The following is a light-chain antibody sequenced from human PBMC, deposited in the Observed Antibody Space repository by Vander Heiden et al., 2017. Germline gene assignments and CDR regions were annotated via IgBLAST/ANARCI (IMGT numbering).Light chain of an antibody. Sequence: QSALTPPASVSGSPGQSITISCAGTSSDVGGYNYVSWYQQHAGKAPKLMMYDVSNRPSGVSNRFSGSKSGNTASLTTAGLQAEDEADYYCSSLTTTTSVVFGEGTKLTVL. CDR1: SSDVGGYNY. CDR2: DVS. CDR3: SSLTTTTSVV. J-gene: IGLJ2*01. V-gene: IGLV2-14*03.